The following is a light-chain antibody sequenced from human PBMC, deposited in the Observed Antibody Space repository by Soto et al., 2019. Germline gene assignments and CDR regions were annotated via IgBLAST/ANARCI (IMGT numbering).Light chain of an antibody. CDR3: QQYHSDPIT. J-gene: IGKJ5*01. CDR2: WAS. CDR1: QSVLSNSNNKNY. V-gene: IGKV4-1*01. Sequence: DCVMTRTPDSLAVSLGERDTINCKASQSVLSNSNNKNYLAWFQQKSGQPPKLLIYWASTRQSGVPDRFSGSGSATDFTLTISSLQAEDVAVYYCQQYHSDPITFGQGTRLE.